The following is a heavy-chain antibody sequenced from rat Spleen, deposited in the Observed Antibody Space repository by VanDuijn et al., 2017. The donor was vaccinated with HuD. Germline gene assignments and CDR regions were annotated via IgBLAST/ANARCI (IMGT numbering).Heavy chain of an antibody. Sequence: EVQLVESGGGLVQPGRSLKLSCAASGFTFSDYYMAWVRQAPKKGLEWVASISYEGSSTNYGDSVKGRFTISRDNAKSTLYLQMNSLRSEDTATYYCARHSAAPVYVMDAWGQGASVTVSS. J-gene: IGHJ4*01. D-gene: IGHD3-1*01. CDR1: GFTFSDYY. CDR2: ISYEGSST. V-gene: IGHV5-22*01. CDR3: ARHSAAPVYVMDA.